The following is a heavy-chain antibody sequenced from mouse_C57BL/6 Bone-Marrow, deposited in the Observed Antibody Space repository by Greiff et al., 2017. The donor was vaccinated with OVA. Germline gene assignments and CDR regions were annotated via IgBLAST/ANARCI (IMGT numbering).Heavy chain of an antibody. Sequence: VKLMESGPGLVQPSQSLSITCTASGFSLTSYGVHWVRQSPGKGLEWLGVIWSGGSTDYNAAFISRLSTIKDNSKSQVFFKMNSLQADDTAIYYCARRGFRADYWGQGTSVTVSS. V-gene: IGHV2-2*01. CDR1: GFSLTSYG. J-gene: IGHJ4*01. CDR2: IWSGGST. D-gene: IGHD3-3*01. CDR3: ARRGFRADY.